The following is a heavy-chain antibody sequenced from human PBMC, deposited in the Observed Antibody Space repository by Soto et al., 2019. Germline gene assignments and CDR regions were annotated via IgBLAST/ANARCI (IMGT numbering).Heavy chain of an antibody. V-gene: IGHV1-18*01. J-gene: IGHJ2*01. CDR1: GYRFIGDC. CDR3: ARARSFATVHRQWWYFDL. D-gene: IGHD6-19*01. CDR2: MSTSNGDT. Sequence: ASVKVSLKSAGYRFIGDCCSCLREAPGQCLEWMVLMSTSNGDTKTAQKFKGRLTMTSETSTNTVYMELKNLRSDDTAVYYCARARSFATVHRQWWYFDLWGRGPLVPVSP.